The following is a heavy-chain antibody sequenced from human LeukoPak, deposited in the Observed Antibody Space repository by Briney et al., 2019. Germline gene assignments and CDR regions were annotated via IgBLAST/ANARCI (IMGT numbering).Heavy chain of an antibody. V-gene: IGHV3-74*01. J-gene: IGHJ5*02. Sequence: GGSLRLSCAASGFTFSSYWMHWVRQAPGKGLVWVSRINTDGSSTSYADSVKGRFTISRDNAKNTLYLQMNSLRAEDTAVYYCARGEYYDLTPRFDPWGQGTLVTVSS. D-gene: IGHD3-3*01. CDR1: GFTFSSYW. CDR2: INTDGSST. CDR3: ARGEYYDLTPRFDP.